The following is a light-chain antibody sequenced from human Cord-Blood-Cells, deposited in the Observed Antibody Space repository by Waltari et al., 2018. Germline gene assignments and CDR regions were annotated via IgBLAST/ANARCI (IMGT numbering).Light chain of an antibody. CDR2: DAS. J-gene: IGKJ4*01. V-gene: IGKV3-11*01. CDR1: QSVSSY. Sequence: DIMLQSSSATLALSAGERTTTTCRASQSVSSYLSWYQQKPGQAPKLLIYDASNKATGIPARFSGSGSGTDFTFTISSLEPEDFAVYYCQQHSNRPLTFGGGTKVEIK. CDR3: QQHSNRPLT.